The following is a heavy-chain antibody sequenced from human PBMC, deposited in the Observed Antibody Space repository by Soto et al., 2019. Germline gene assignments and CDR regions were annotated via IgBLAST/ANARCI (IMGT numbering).Heavy chain of an antibody. CDR1: GGTFSSYT. CDR2: IIPILGIA. D-gene: IGHD6-6*01. V-gene: IGHV1-69*04. Sequence: ASVKVSCKASGGTFSSYTISWVRQAPGQGLEWMGRIIPILGIANYAQKFQGRVTITADKSTSTAYMELSSLRSEDTAVYYCAREWREQLVGGYFDYWGQGTLVTVSS. J-gene: IGHJ4*02. CDR3: AREWREQLVGGYFDY.